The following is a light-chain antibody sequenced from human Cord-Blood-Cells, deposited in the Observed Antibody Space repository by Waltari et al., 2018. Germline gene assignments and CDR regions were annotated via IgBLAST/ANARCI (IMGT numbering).Light chain of an antibody. CDR3: QQYNSYSRT. V-gene: IGKV1-5*03. CDR1: QSISSW. J-gene: IGKJ1*01. CDR2: KAS. Sequence: DIQMTQSPSTLSASVGDRVTITCRASQSISSWLVWYQQKPGKAPKLLIYKASSLESGVPSRFSGSGSGTEFTLTTSSLQPDDFATYYCQQYNSYSRTFGQGTKVEIK.